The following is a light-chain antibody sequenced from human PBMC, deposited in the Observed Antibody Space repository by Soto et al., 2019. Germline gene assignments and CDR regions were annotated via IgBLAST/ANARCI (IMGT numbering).Light chain of an antibody. CDR3: QQYDNLPIT. J-gene: IGKJ5*01. Sequence: IQLTQSPASLSASVGDRVTFTCQASQDIAIYLNWYKQKPGKAPKLLIYDASNLETGVPSRFSGSGSGTDFTFTISSLKPEDIETYYCQQYDNLPITFGQGTRLEIK. CDR2: DAS. CDR1: QDIAIY. V-gene: IGKV1-33*01.